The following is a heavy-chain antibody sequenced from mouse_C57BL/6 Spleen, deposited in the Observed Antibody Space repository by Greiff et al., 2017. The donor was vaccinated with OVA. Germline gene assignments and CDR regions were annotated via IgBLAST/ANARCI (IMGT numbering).Heavy chain of an antibody. CDR2: IYPRSGNT. J-gene: IGHJ1*03. V-gene: IGHV1-81*01. Sequence: VQLQQSGAELARPGASVKLSCKASGYTFTSYGISWVKQRTGQGLEWIGEIYPRSGNTYYNEKFKGKATLTADKSSSTAYMELRSLTSEDSAVYFCARGPYYDYDGGYFDVWGTGTTVTVSS. D-gene: IGHD2-4*01. CDR3: ARGPYYDYDGGYFDV. CDR1: GYTFTSYG.